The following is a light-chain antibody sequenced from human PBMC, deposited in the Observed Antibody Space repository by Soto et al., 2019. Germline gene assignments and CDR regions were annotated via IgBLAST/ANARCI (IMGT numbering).Light chain of an antibody. CDR3: QQYYSYSEA. CDR2: DGS. V-gene: IGKV1-5*01. Sequence: DIQMTQSPSTLSASVGDRVTITCRASQSISSRLAWYQQKPGKAPKLLIYDGSSLESGVPSRFSGSGSGTEFTLTISSLQPDDFATYYCQQYYSYSEAFGQGTKVDIK. CDR1: QSISSR. J-gene: IGKJ1*01.